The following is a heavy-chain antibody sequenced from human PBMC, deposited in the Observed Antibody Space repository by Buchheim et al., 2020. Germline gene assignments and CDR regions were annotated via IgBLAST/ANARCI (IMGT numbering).Heavy chain of an antibody. V-gene: IGHV4-61*02. D-gene: IGHD3-22*01. CDR1: GGSISSGSYY. J-gene: IGHJ5*02. CDR2: IYTSGST. CDR3: ASHTEGYYDSSGYYYSPGWFDP. Sequence: QVQLQESGPGLVKPSQTLSLTCTVSGGSISSGSYYWSWIRQPAGKGLEWIGRIYTSGSTNYNPSLKSRVTISVDTSKHQFSLKLSSVTAADTAVYYCASHTEGYYDSSGYYYSPGWFDPWGQGTL.